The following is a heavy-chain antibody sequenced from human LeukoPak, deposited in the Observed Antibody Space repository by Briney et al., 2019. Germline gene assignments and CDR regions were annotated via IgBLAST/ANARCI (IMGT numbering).Heavy chain of an antibody. CDR1: GGSISSSNW. CDR2: IYHSGST. Sequence: PSETLSLTCTVSGGSISSSNWWSWVRQPPGQGLEWIGEIYHSGSTNYNPSLKSRVTISVDKSKNQFSLKLSSVTAADTAVYYCARVSGYSYGWYYFDYWGQGTLVTVSS. CDR3: ARVSGYSYGWYYFDY. J-gene: IGHJ4*02. D-gene: IGHD5-18*01. V-gene: IGHV4-4*02.